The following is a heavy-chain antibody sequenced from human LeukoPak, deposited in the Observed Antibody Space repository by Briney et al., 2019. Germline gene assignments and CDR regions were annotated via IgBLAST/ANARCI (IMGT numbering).Heavy chain of an antibody. D-gene: IGHD6-25*01. J-gene: IGHJ4*02. CDR3: AKEKPPGSGHPPGDY. CDR1: GFTFSSYG. V-gene: IGHV3-30*02. CDR2: IRYDGSNK. Sequence: GGSLRLSCAASGFTFSSYGMHWVRQAPGKGLEWVAFIRYDGSNKYYADSVKGRFTISRDNSKNTLYLQMNSLRGEDTAVYYCAKEKPPGSGHPPGDYWGRETLVTVSS.